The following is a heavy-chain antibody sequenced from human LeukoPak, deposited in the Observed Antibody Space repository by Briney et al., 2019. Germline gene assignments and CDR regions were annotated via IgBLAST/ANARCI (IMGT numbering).Heavy chain of an antibody. CDR3: AKAGGYDYFDY. D-gene: IGHD3-10*01. CDR2: ISGSGGST. V-gene: IGHV3-23*01. Sequence: GGSLRLSCAASGFNVSSYAMSWVRQAPGKGLEWVSTISGSGGSTYYADSVKGRFTISRDNSRNTLYLQMNSLRTEDTALYYCAKAGGYDYFDYWGQGTLVTVSS. J-gene: IGHJ4*02. CDR1: GFNVSSYA.